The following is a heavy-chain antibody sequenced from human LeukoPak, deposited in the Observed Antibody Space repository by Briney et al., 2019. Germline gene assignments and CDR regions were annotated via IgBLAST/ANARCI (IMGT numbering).Heavy chain of an antibody. CDR1: GFTFSSYA. Sequence: QPGGSLRLSCAASGFTFSSYAMHWVRQAPGKGLEWVAVISYDGNNKYYADSVKGRFTISRDKSKNTLYLQMNSLRAEDTAVYHCARDRAYSDILTGYYGYYYYYAMDVWGQGTTVTVSS. D-gene: IGHD3-9*01. CDR3: ARDRAYSDILTGYYGYYYYYAMDV. V-gene: IGHV3-30-3*01. CDR2: ISYDGNNK. J-gene: IGHJ6*02.